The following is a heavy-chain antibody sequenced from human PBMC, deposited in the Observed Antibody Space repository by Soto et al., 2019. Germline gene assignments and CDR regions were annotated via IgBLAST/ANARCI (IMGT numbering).Heavy chain of an antibody. CDR2: INAGNGNT. Sequence: ASVKVSCKASGYTFTSYAMHWVHQAPGQRLEWMGWINAGNGNTKYSQKFQGRVTITRDTSASTAYMELSSLRSEDTAVYYCTYNWNDRDAFDIWGQGTMVTVSS. D-gene: IGHD1-20*01. CDR3: TYNWNDRDAFDI. CDR1: GYTFTSYA. V-gene: IGHV1-3*01. J-gene: IGHJ3*02.